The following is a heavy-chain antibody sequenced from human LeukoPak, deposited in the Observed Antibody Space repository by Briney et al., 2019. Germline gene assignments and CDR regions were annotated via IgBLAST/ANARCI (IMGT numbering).Heavy chain of an antibody. D-gene: IGHD4-23*01. CDR3: ARGGFRPTVVTPLDY. CDR1: GGSISSYY. Sequence: SETLSLTCTVSGGSISSYYWTWIRQPPGKGLEWIGYIYYSGSTNYNPSLKSRVTISVDTSKNQFSLKLSSVTAADTAVYYCARGGFRPTVVTPLDYWGQGTLVTVSS. V-gene: IGHV4-59*01. J-gene: IGHJ4*02. CDR2: IYYSGST.